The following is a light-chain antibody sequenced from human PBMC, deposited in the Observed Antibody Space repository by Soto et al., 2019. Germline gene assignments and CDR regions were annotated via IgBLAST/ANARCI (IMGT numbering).Light chain of an antibody. Sequence: QAVVTQEPSLIVSPGGTVTLTCGSSTGDVTTGHYSFWIQQKPGQAPRTLIYHTTKKQSWTPARFSGSLLGGKAALTLSGAQPEDEAEYYCLLFPSSRGVFGGGTKVTVL. V-gene: IGLV7-46*01. J-gene: IGLJ2*01. CDR1: TGDVTTGHY. CDR2: HTT. CDR3: LLFPSSRGV.